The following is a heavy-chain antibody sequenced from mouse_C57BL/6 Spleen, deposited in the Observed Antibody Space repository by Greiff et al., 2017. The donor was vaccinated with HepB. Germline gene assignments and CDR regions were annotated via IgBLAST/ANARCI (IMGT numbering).Heavy chain of an antibody. CDR2: INPNNGGT. CDR3: APYYEYDAYFDV. CDR1: GYTFTDYN. D-gene: IGHD2-4*01. Sequence: EVQLQQSGPELVKPGASVKMSCKASGYTFTDYNMHWVKQSHGKSLEWIGYINPNNGGTSYNQQFKGKATLTVNKSSRTAYMELRSLTSEDAAVYYCAPYYEYDAYFDVWGTGTTVTVSS. J-gene: IGHJ1*03. V-gene: IGHV1-22*01.